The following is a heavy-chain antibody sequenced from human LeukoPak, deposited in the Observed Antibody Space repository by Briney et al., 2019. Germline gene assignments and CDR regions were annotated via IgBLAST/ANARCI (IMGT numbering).Heavy chain of an antibody. CDR2: IIPTFGTA. CDR1: GGTFSSYA. J-gene: IGHJ4*02. Sequence: ASVKVSCKASGGTFSSYAISWVRQAPGQGLEWMGRIIPTFGTANYAQKFQGRVTITTDESTSTAYIELSSLRSEDTAVYYCARAFETYYYGSGSFNFDYWGQGTLVTVSS. CDR3: ARAFETYYYGSGSFNFDY. V-gene: IGHV1-69*05. D-gene: IGHD3-10*01.